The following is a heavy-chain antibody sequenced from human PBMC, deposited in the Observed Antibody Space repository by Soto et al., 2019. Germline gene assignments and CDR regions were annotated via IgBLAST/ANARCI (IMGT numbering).Heavy chain of an antibody. CDR2: IWSDGSVK. Sequence: VQLAESGGGVVQPGTSLRLSCEVSGFTFSSSGMHWVRQAPGKGLEWVAVIWSDGSVKKYADSVQGRYTISRDNFKNTLYLQINSLRVEDTAMYYCARDIGNAPFDYWGQGTLVTVS. J-gene: IGHJ4*02. CDR3: ARDIGNAPFDY. CDR1: GFTFSSSG. D-gene: IGHD2-15*01. V-gene: IGHV3-33*01.